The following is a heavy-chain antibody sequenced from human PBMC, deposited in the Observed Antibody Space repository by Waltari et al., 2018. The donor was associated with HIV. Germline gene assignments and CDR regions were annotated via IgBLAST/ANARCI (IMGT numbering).Heavy chain of an antibody. CDR3: AKELRFLSRYFGMDV. CDR2: IRHDGSNK. CDR1: EFTFSSYG. J-gene: IGHJ6*02. D-gene: IGHD3-3*01. Sequence: QVQLVESGGGVVKPGGSLRLSCAASEFTFSSYGTHWVRQAPGKGLELVAFIRHDGSNKDYADSVKGRFTITRDNPKNTLYLQMNSLRAEDTAMYYCAKELRFLSRYFGMDVWGQGTTVTVSS. V-gene: IGHV3-30*02.